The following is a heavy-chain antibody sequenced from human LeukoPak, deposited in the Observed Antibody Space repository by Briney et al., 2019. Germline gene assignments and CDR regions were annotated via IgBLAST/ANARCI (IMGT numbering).Heavy chain of an antibody. CDR1: GFTFGGYA. Sequence: GGSLRLSCTASGFTFGGYAMSWFRQAPGKGLEWVGFIRSKACGGTTEYAASVKGRFTISRDDSKSIAYLQMNSLKTEDTAVYYCTRSIAGAAPIPYRGQGTLVTVSS. D-gene: IGHD6-13*01. J-gene: IGHJ4*02. V-gene: IGHV3-49*03. CDR2: IRSKACGGTT. CDR3: TRSIAGAAPIPY.